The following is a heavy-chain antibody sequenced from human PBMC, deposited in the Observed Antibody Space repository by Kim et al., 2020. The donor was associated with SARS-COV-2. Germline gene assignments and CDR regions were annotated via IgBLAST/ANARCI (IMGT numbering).Heavy chain of an antibody. V-gene: IGHV3-30*07. D-gene: IGHD3-9*01. CDR3: ARDREPVRYFDWLPDY. Sequence: VKGRFTISRDNSKNTLYLQMNSLRAEDTAVYYCARDREPVRYFDWLPDYWGQGTLVTVSS. J-gene: IGHJ4*02.